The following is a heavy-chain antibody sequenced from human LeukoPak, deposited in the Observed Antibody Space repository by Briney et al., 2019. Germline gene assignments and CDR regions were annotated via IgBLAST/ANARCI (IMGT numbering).Heavy chain of an antibody. V-gene: IGHV1-18*01. J-gene: IGHJ4*02. D-gene: IGHD3-10*01. CDR3: ARDRPTYYYGSGSPPPDY. Sequence: ASVKVSCKASGYTFISYGITWVRQAPGQGLKWMGWISTYNGNTNYAQKLQGRLTLTTETSTGTAYMELRSLKSDDTAVYYCARDRPTYYYGSGSPPPDYWGQGALVTVSS. CDR1: GYTFISYG. CDR2: ISTYNGNT.